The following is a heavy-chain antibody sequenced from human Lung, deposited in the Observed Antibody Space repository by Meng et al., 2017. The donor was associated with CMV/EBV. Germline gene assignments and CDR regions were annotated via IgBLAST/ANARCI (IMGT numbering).Heavy chain of an antibody. CDR1: GYTFTGYF. CDR3: ARGSVAGTAVECVEP. V-gene: IGHV1-2*02. Sequence: ASVXVSXKASGYTFTGYFIHWVRQAPGQGLEWMGLINPNSGATIYAQKFQGRFTMTRDTSITTVYLELSRLRSDDTAIYYCARGSVAGTAVECVEPWAQGSXVTVSS. J-gene: IGHJ5*02. CDR2: INPNSGAT. D-gene: IGHD6-19*01.